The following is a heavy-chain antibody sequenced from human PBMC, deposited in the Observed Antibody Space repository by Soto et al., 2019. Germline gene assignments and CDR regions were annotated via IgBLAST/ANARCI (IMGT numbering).Heavy chain of an antibody. CDR2: ISGYNGNT. Sequence: QVQLVQSGAEVKKPGASVKVSCKASGYTFTSYGISWVRQAPGQGLEWMGWISGYNGNTNYAQKLQGRFTMTTDTSTSTAYMELRSLRSDDTAVYYCARAQRGYSYGGSYNWFDPWGQGTLVTVSS. CDR3: ARAQRGYSYGGSYNWFDP. CDR1: GYTFTSYG. J-gene: IGHJ5*02. D-gene: IGHD5-18*01. V-gene: IGHV1-18*01.